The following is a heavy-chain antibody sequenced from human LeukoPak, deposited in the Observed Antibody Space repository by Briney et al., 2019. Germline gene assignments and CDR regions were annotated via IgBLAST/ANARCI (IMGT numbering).Heavy chain of an antibody. D-gene: IGHD2-2*01. V-gene: IGHV1-2*06. Sequence: ASVKVSCKASGYTFTGYYMHWVRQAPGQGLEWMGRINPNSGGTNYAQKFQGRGTMTRDTSISTAYMELSRLRSDDTAVYYCASLGFPGEYCSSTTCPLPYYYYGMDVWGQGTTVTVSS. J-gene: IGHJ6*02. CDR3: ASLGFPGEYCSSTTCPLPYYYYGMDV. CDR1: GYTFTGYY. CDR2: INPNSGGT.